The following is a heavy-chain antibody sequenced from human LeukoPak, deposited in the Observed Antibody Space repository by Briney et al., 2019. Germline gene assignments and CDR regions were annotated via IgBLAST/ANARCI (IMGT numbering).Heavy chain of an antibody. CDR1: GGSISSYY. CDR3: AGTRAFSYGYLDY. CDR2: IYYSGST. D-gene: IGHD5-18*01. Sequence: SETLSLTCTVSGGSISSYYWSWIRQPPGKGLEWIGYIYYSGSTNYNPSLKSRVTISVDTSKNQFSLKLSSVTAADTAVYSCAGTRAFSYGYLDYWGQGTLVTVSS. J-gene: IGHJ4*02. V-gene: IGHV4-59*01.